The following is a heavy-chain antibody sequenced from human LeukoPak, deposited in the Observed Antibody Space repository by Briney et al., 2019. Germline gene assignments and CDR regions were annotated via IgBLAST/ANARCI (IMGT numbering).Heavy chain of an antibody. CDR2: IWYDGSNK. CDR3: ARELEGAPYYYDSSGYYPLDY. Sequence: GGSLRLSCTASGFTFGNYAMSWVRQAPGKGLEWVAVIWYDGSNKYYADSVKGRFTISRDNSKNTLYLQMNGLRAEDTAVYYCARELEGAPYYYDSSGYYPLDYWGQGTLVTVSS. J-gene: IGHJ4*02. V-gene: IGHV3-33*08. D-gene: IGHD3-22*01. CDR1: GFTFGNYA.